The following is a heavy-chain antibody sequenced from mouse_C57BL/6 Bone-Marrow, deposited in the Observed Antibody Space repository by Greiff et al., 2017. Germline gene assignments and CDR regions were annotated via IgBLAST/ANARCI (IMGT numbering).Heavy chain of an antibody. V-gene: IGHV1-26*01. CDR3: ARVWLPLDY. CDR1: GYTFTDYY. D-gene: IGHD2-2*01. CDR2: INPNNGGT. J-gene: IGHJ2*01. Sequence: EVQLQQSGPELVKPGASVKLSCKASGYTFTDYYMNWVKQSHGKSLEWIGDINPNNGGTRYNQKFKGKATLTVDKSSSTAYMELRSLTSEYSAVYYCARVWLPLDYWGQGTTLTVSS.